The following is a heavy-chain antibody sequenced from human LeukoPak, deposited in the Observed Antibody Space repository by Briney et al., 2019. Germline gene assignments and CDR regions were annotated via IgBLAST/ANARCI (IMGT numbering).Heavy chain of an antibody. D-gene: IGHD6-6*01. J-gene: IGHJ6*03. CDR2: IIPIFETA. V-gene: IGHV1-69*06. CDR1: GYTFTSYA. CDR3: ARAIAGRPKRGYYYYMDV. Sequence: SVKVSCKASGYTFTSYAISWVRQAPGHGLEWMGGIIPIFETANYAQKFQGRVTITADKSASTAYMELSSLGSEDTAVYYCARAIAGRPKRGYYYYMDVWGKGTTVTVSS.